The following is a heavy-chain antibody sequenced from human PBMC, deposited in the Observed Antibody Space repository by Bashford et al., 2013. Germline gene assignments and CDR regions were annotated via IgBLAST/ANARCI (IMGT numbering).Heavy chain of an antibody. Sequence: SVKVSCKASGGTFSSYAISWVRQAPGQGLEWMGGIIPIFGTANYAQKFQGRVTITADESTSTAYVELRSLTSEDTAVYYCAIFGWTWGHGMDVWGQGTTVTVSS. CDR2: IIPIFGTA. V-gene: IGHV1-69*13. J-gene: IGHJ6*02. CDR3: AIFGWTWGHGMDV. D-gene: IGHD6-19*01. CDR1: GGTFSSYA.